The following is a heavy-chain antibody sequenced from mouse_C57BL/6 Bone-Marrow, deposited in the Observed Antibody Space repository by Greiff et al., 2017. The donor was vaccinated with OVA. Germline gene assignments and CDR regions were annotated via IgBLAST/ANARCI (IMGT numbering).Heavy chain of an antibody. CDR1: GYTFTSYW. CDR2: IDPSDSYT. CDR3: ARDGYYDAMDY. D-gene: IGHD2-3*01. Sequence: VQLQQPGAELVRPGTSVKLSCKASGYTFTSYWMHWVKQRPGQGLEWIGVIDPSDSYTNYNQKFKGKATLTVDTSSSTAYMQLSSLTSEDSAVYYCARDGYYDAMDYWGQGTSVTFSS. V-gene: IGHV1-59*01. J-gene: IGHJ4*01.